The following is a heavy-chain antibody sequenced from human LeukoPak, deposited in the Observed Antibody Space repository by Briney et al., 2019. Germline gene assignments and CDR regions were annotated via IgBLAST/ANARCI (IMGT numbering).Heavy chain of an antibody. J-gene: IGHJ6*03. Sequence: ASVKVSCKASEGTFSSYAISWVRQAPGQGLEWMGGIIPIFGTANYAQKFQGRVTITTDESTSTAYMELSSLRSEDTAVYYCARGAPSSSLYYYYMDVWGKGTTVTVSS. CDR1: EGTFSSYA. CDR3: ARGAPSSSLYYYYMDV. D-gene: IGHD6-6*01. V-gene: IGHV1-69*05. CDR2: IIPIFGTA.